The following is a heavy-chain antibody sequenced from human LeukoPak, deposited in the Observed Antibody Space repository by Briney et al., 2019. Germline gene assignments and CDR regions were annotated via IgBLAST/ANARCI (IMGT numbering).Heavy chain of an antibody. Sequence: ASVKVSCKASGYTFTSYYMHWVRQAPGQGLEWMGIINPNSGGTNYAQKFQGRVTMTRDTSISTAYMELSRLRSDDTAVYYCARDVGYCSGGSCPIFDYWGQGTLVTVSS. V-gene: IGHV1-2*02. D-gene: IGHD2-15*01. J-gene: IGHJ4*02. CDR1: GYTFTSYY. CDR3: ARDVGYCSGGSCPIFDY. CDR2: INPNSGGT.